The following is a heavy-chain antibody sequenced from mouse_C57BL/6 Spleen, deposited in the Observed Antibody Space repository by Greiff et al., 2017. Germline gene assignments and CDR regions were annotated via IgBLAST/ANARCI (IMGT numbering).Heavy chain of an antibody. CDR2: IYPGDGDT. Sequence: VKLQESGPELVKPGASVTISCKASGYAFSSSWMNWVQQRPGTGLAWIGRIYPGDGDTNYNGKFKGKATLTADKSSSTAYMQRSSLASEDAAVYFCAREGYYGSSYNAYWGQGTLVTVSA. J-gene: IGHJ3*01. D-gene: IGHD1-1*01. CDR3: AREGYYGSSYNAY. CDR1: GYAFSSSW. V-gene: IGHV1-82*01.